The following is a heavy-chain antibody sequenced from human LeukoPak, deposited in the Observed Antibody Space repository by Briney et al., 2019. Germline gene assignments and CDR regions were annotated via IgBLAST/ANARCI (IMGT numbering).Heavy chain of an antibody. CDR3: GRRRITLIRGGIDP. D-gene: IGHD3-10*01. CDR2: ANHVGST. V-gene: IGHV4-34*01. Sequence: SETLSLTCAVSGGSFNDYFWTWIRQPPGKGLEWTGEANHVGSTNYNPSLKSRVTISVDTSKKQFSLNLMSVTAADTAVYYCGRRRITLIRGGIDPWGQGTLVTVSS. CDR1: GGSFNDYF. J-gene: IGHJ5*02.